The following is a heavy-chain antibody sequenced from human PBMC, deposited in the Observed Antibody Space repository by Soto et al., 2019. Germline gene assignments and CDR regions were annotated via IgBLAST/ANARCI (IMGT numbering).Heavy chain of an antibody. J-gene: IGHJ4*02. CDR1: GGSISSSSYY. D-gene: IGHD6-19*01. CDR3: ARHFHPLGSSGSYNYFDY. CDR2: IYYSGST. Sequence: QLQLQESGPGLVKPSETLSLTCTVSGGSISSSSYYWGWIRQPPGKGLEWIGSIYYSGSTYYNPSLKSRVTISVDTSKNQFSLKLSSVTAADTAVYYCARHFHPLGSSGSYNYFDYWGQGTLVTVSS. V-gene: IGHV4-39*01.